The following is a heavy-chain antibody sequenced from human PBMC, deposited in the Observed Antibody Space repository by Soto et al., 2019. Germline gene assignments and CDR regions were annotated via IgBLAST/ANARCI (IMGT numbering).Heavy chain of an antibody. J-gene: IGHJ4*02. CDR1: GLHFRDFY. CDR3: AGREMTIISVEF. Sequence: PCVSISGSCPASGLHFRDFYIRRVLQAHWKGLEWVSDITSDGSAIYYADSVRGRFTISRDSAKNSVSLQMNSLRAEDMSMYYCAGREMTIISVEFWGQGTLVTVAS. V-gene: IGHV3-11*01. CDR2: ITSDGSAI. D-gene: IGHD4-17*01.